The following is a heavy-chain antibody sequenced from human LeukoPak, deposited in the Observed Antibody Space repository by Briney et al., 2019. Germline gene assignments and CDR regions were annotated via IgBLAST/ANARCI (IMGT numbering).Heavy chain of an antibody. CDR1: GFTFSSYS. Sequence: PGGSLRLSCAASGFTFSSYSMNSVRQAPGKGLDWVSSISTSSTYIYYADSVKGRFTISRDNAKNSLYLQMNRLRAEDTPVYYCARDPPFIIGTTFFDYWGQGTLVTVSS. D-gene: IGHD1-20*01. J-gene: IGHJ4*02. V-gene: IGHV3-21*01. CDR2: ISTSSTYI. CDR3: ARDPPFIIGTTFFDY.